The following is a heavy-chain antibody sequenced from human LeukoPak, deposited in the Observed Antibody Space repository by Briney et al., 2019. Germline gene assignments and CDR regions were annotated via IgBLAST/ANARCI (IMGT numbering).Heavy chain of an antibody. CDR1: GGSITSSSYY. V-gene: IGHV4-39*07. J-gene: IGHJ5*02. D-gene: IGHD6-19*01. CDR2: IYYSGST. Sequence: PSETLSLTCTVSGGSITSSSYYWGWIRQPPGKGPEWIGSIYYSGSTNYNPSLKRRVTISLDTSKNQFSLKLTSVTAADTAVYYCASVRGYSSGWYASGFDPWGQGTLVTVSS. CDR3: ASVRGYSSGWYASGFDP.